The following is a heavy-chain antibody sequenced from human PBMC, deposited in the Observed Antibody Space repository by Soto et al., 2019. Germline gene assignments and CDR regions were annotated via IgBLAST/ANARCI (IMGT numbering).Heavy chain of an antibody. Sequence: PRGSLRLSCAAPGFTFSSYWMSWVRQGPGKGLEWVANIKQDGSEKYYVDSVKGRFTISRDNAKNSLYLQMNSLRAEDTAVYYCARDGGYCTNGVCYYYGMDVWGQGTTVTVSS. D-gene: IGHD2-8*01. CDR1: GFTFSSYW. CDR3: ARDGGYCTNGVCYYYGMDV. J-gene: IGHJ6*02. V-gene: IGHV3-7*03. CDR2: IKQDGSEK.